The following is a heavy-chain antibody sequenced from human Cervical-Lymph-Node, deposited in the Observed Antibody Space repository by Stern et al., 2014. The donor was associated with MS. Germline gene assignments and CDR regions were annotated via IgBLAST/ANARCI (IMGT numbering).Heavy chain of an antibody. D-gene: IGHD6-19*01. Sequence: QVQLVQSGAEVKKPGSSVKVSCKASGGTFSIYAISWVRQAPGQGLEWMGGIIPIFGTANYAQKFQGRSTITADKSTTTAYMELSSLRSEDTAVYYCARDIAVAGTWGSAFDIWGQGTMVTVSS. V-gene: IGHV1-69*06. CDR3: ARDIAVAGTWGSAFDI. CDR2: IIPIFGTA. CDR1: GGTFSIYA. J-gene: IGHJ3*02.